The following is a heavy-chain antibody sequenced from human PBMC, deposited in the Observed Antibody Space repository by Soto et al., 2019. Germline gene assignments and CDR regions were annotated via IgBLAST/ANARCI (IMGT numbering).Heavy chain of an antibody. V-gene: IGHV4-30-2*01. D-gene: IGHD6-13*01. CDR2: IYHSGST. CDR1: GGSISSGGYS. J-gene: IGHJ6*02. Sequence: PSDTLSLTCAVSGGSISSGGYSWSWIRQPPGKGLEWIGYIYHSGSTYYNPSLKSRVTISVDRSKNQFSLKLSSVTAADTAVYYCAREGVSSSWYNYYGMDVWGQGTTVTVSS. CDR3: AREGVSSSWYNYYGMDV.